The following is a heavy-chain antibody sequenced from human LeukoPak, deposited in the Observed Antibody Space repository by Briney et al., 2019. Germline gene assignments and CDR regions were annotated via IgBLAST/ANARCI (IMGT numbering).Heavy chain of an antibody. D-gene: IGHD5-18*01. CDR3: AKDHSQNFDY. J-gene: IGHJ4*02. V-gene: IGHV3-30*02. Sequence: GGSLRLSCAASVFTLSNYGMHWGRHAPGRGLEWVAFLRRDGSDKYYADSVKGRFTSSRDNSKNTVYLQMNSLRPEDTAVYYCAKDHSQNFDYWGQGTLVTVSS. CDR2: LRRDGSDK. CDR1: VFTLSNYG.